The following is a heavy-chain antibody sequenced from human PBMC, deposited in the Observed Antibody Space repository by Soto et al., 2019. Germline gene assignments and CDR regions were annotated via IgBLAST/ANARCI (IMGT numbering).Heavy chain of an antibody. Sequence: SETLSLTCTVSGGSISSYYWSWIRQPPGKGLEWIGYIYYSGSTNYNPSLKSRVTISVDTSKNQFSLKLSSVTAADTAVYYCARHCSGGSCYPEDPYFDYWGQGTLVTVSS. CDR3: ARHCSGGSCYPEDPYFDY. J-gene: IGHJ4*02. CDR1: GGSISSYY. V-gene: IGHV4-59*08. CDR2: IYYSGST. D-gene: IGHD2-15*01.